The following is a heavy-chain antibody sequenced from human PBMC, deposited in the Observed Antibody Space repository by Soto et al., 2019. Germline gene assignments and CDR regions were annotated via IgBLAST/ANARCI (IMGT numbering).Heavy chain of an antibody. CDR2: IYYSGST. V-gene: IGHV4-59*08. D-gene: IGHD3-22*01. J-gene: IGHJ4*02. CDR1: GGSISSYY. CDR3: ASEDPTYYSDNGGFYWEPDYQYYFDY. Sequence: SETLSLTCTVSGGSISSYYWSWIRQPPGKGLEWIGYIYYSGSTNYNPSLKSRVTISVDTSKNQFSLKLSSVTAADTAVYYCASEDPTYYSDNGGFYWEPDYQYYFDYWGQGTLVTVSS.